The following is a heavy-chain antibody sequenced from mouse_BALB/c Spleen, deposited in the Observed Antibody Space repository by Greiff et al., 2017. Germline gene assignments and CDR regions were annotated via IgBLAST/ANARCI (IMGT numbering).Heavy chain of an antibody. CDR1: GFTFSSYG. CDR3: ERERAMAY. V-gene: IGHV5-6-3*01. CDR2: INSNGGST. Sequence: VQLKESGGGLVQPGGSLKLSCAASGFTFSSYGMSWVRQTPDKRLELVATINSNGGSTYYPASVKGRFTISRDNAKNTLYLQMSSLKSEDTAMYYWERERAMAYGGKETSVTVSS. J-gene: IGHJ4*01.